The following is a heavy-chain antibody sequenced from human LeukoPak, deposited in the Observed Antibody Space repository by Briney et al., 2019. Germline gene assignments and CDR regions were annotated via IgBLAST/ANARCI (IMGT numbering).Heavy chain of an antibody. Sequence: GASVKVSCKASGYTFTGYYMHWVRQAPGQGLEWMGWINPNSGGTNYAQKFQGRVTMTRDTSISTAYMELSRLRSDDTAVYYCASDSYGDYPYYFDYWGQGTLVTVSS. CDR3: ASDSYGDYPYYFDY. J-gene: IGHJ4*02. CDR2: INPNSGGT. V-gene: IGHV1-2*02. D-gene: IGHD4-17*01. CDR1: GYTFTGYY.